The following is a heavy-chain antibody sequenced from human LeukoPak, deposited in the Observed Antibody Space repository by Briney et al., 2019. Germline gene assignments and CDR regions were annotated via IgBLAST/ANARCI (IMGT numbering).Heavy chain of an antibody. CDR3: ARRDYYGSGIDY. Sequence: PSETLSLTCAVYGGSSSGYYWSWIRQPPGKGLEWIGEINHSGSTNYNPSLKSRVTISVDTYKNQFSLKLSSVTAADTAVYYCARRDYYGSGIDYWGQGTLVTVSS. V-gene: IGHV4-34*01. J-gene: IGHJ4*02. D-gene: IGHD3-10*01. CDR2: INHSGST. CDR1: GGSSSGYY.